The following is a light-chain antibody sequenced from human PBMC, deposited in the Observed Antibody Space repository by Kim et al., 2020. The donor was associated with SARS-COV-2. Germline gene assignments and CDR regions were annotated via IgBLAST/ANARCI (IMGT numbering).Light chain of an antibody. Sequence: QSVLTQPAFVSGSPGQSITISCTGTSSDVGIYNLVSWYQHFPGRAPQLIINEVSKRPSGVSSRFSGSRSVNTATLTIAGLQAEDEADYYCCSYAGENTWVFGGGTQLTVL. CDR2: EVS. J-gene: IGLJ3*02. V-gene: IGLV2-23*02. CDR3: CSYAGENTWV. CDR1: SSDVGIYNL.